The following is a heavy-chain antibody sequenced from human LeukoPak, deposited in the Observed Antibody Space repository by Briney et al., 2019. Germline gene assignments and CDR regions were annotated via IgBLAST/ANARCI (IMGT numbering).Heavy chain of an antibody. J-gene: IGHJ4*02. CDR3: ARGVWMATTPPLFDY. CDR2: ISYDGSNK. D-gene: IGHD5-24*01. Sequence: GGSLRLSCAASGFTFSSYAMHWVRQAPGKGLEWVAVISYDGSNKYYADSVKDRFTISRDNSKNTLYLQMNSLRAEDTAVYYCARGVWMATTPPLFDYWGQGTLVTVSS. CDR1: GFTFSSYA. V-gene: IGHV3-30-3*01.